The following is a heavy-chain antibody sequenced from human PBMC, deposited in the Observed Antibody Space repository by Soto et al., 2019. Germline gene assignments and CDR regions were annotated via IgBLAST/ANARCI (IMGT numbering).Heavy chain of an antibody. D-gene: IGHD3-22*01. V-gene: IGHV3-48*01. CDR2: IGIGSSTK. CDR3: ARDYYKYYDSSGYYRSPAY. Sequence: GGSLRLSCAASGFTFRNYGMNWVRQAPGKGLEWVSYIGIGSSTKYYADSVKGRFTISRDNAKNSLYLQMNSLRAEDTAVYYCARDYYKYYDSSGYYRSPAYWCQGT. CDR1: GFTFRNYG. J-gene: IGHJ4*02.